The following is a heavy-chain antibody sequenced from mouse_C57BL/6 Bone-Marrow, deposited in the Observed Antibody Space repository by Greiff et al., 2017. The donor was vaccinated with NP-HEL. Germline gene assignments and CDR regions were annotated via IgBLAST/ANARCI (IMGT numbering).Heavy chain of an antibody. V-gene: IGHV7-1*01. CDR2: SRNKANDYTT. J-gene: IGHJ1*03. CDR3: ARDANWDSGYWYFDV. D-gene: IGHD4-1*01. Sequence: EVKLMESGGGLVQSGRSLRLSCATSGFTFSDFYMEWVRQAPGKGLEWIAASRNKANDYTTEYSASVKGRFIVSRDTSQSILYLQMNALRAEDTAIYYCARDANWDSGYWYFDVWGTGTTVTVSS. CDR1: GFTFSDFY.